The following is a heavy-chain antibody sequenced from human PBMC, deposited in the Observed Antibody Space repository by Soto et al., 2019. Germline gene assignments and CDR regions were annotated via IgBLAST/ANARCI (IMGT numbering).Heavy chain of an antibody. D-gene: IGHD4-4*01. CDR3: ARGATVTREYFYGMDV. Sequence: SVKVSCKTSGGSFSNYAISWVRQAPGQGLEWMGAIIPMFGTANYAQMFQGRVTITADESTNTAYMEVSSLRSEDSAVYYCARGATVTREYFYGMDVWGPGTTVTVYS. V-gene: IGHV1-69*13. CDR1: GGSFSNYA. CDR2: IIPMFGTA. J-gene: IGHJ6*02.